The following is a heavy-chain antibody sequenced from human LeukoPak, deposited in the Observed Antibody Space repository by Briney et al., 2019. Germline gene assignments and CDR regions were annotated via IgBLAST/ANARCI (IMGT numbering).Heavy chain of an antibody. CDR1: GDSVSSNSAA. V-gene: IGHV6-1*01. Sequence: SQTPSLTCAISGDSVSSNSAAWNWIRQSPSRGLEWLGRTYYRSKWYNDYAVSVKSRITINPDTSKNQFSLQLNSVTPEDTAVYYCSRVHKAFDGARDTFDIWGQGTMVTVSS. CDR2: TYYRSKWYN. CDR3: SRVHKAFDGARDTFDI. D-gene: IGHD3-10*01. J-gene: IGHJ3*02.